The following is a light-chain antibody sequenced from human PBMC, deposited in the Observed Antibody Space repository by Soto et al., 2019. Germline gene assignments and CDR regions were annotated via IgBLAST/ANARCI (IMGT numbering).Light chain of an antibody. J-gene: IGKJ5*01. CDR1: QSLVHRDGNTY. Sequence: DVVVTQSPLSLPVTLGQAASISCRSSQSLVHRDGNTYLSWYMQKPGQSPQLLIYLGSSRAPGVPDRFSGSGSGTDCTLKISRVEAEDVGVYYCMQVRQTPITFGQGTRLEIK. V-gene: IGKV2-28*01. CDR3: MQVRQTPIT. CDR2: LGS.